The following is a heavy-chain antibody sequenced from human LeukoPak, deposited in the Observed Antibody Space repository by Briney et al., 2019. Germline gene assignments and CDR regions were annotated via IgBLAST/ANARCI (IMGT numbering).Heavy chain of an antibody. CDR2: IYYSGST. Sequence: SETLSLTCTVSGGSISSYYWSWIRQPPGKGLEWIGYIYYSGSTNYNPSLKSRVTISVDTSKNQFSLKLSSVTAADTAVYYCARAYYDILTGYFLSVGGRTQENWFDPWGQGTLVTVSS. J-gene: IGHJ5*02. CDR1: GGSISSYY. CDR3: ARAYYDILTGYFLSVGGRTQENWFDP. D-gene: IGHD3-9*01. V-gene: IGHV4-59*01.